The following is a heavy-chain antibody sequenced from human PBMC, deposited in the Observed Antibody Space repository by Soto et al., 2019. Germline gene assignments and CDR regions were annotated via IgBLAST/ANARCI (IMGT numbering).Heavy chain of an antibody. Sequence: SETLSLTCAVYGGSFSGYYWSWIRQPPGKGLEWIGEINHSGSTNYNPSLKSRVTISVDTSKNQFSLKLSSVTAADTAVYYCARVGYCSGGSCWLYYFDYWGQGTLVTVSS. CDR2: INHSGST. CDR3: ARVGYCSGGSCWLYYFDY. CDR1: GGSFSGYY. V-gene: IGHV4-34*01. J-gene: IGHJ4*02. D-gene: IGHD2-15*01.